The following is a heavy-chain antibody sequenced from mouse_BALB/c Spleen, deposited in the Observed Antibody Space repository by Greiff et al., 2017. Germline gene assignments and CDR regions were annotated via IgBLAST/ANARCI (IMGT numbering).Heavy chain of an antibody. CDR2: IDPANGNT. CDR3: ASYDIYAMDY. V-gene: IGHV14-3*02. Sequence: VQLQQSGAELVKPGASVKLSCTASGFNIKDTYMHWVKQRPEQGLEWIGRIDPANGNTKYDPKFQGKATMTADTSANTAYLQLSSLTSEDTSVCYCASYDIYAMDYWGQGTSVTVSA. D-gene: IGHD2-3*01. J-gene: IGHJ4*01. CDR1: GFNIKDTY.